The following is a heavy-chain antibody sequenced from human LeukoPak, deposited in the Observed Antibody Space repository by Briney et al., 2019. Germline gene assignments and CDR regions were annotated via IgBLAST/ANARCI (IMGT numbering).Heavy chain of an antibody. V-gene: IGHV3-30*18. CDR1: GFSFISYG. D-gene: IGHD2-2*01. CDR3: AKARGPYCSSTSCYYYYYGMDV. CDR2: ISDDGRNK. Sequence: GGSLRLSCAASGFSFISYGMHWVRQAPGKGLEWVGVISDDGRNKKYADSVKGRFTISRDNSKNTLYLQMNSLRAEDTAVYYCAKARGPYCSSTSCYYYYYGMDVWGQGTTVTVSS. J-gene: IGHJ6*02.